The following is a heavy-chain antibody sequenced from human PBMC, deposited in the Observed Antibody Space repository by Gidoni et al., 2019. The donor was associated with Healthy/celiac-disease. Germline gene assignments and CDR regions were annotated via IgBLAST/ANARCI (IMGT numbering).Heavy chain of an antibody. V-gene: IGHV4-61*02. CDR2: IYTSGST. J-gene: IGHJ6*03. CDR3: ASSYSDPYYYYMDV. D-gene: IGHD4-17*01. Sequence: QVQLQESGPGLVKPSQTLSLTCTVSGGSISSGSYYWSWSRQPAGKGLEWIGRIYTSGSTNYNPSLKSRVTISVDTSKNQFSLKLSSVTAADTAVYYCASSYSDPYYYYMDVWGKGTTVTVSS. CDR1: GGSISSGSYY.